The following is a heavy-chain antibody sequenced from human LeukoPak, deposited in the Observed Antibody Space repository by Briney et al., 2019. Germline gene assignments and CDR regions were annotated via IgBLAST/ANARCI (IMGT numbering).Heavy chain of an antibody. CDR2: IIPIFGTA. Sequence: SVKVSCKASGGTFSSYAISWVRQAPGQGLEWMGGIIPIFGTANYAQKFQGRVTITADESTSTAYMELSSLRSEDTAVYYCARYDYYGSGSYSFDPWGQGTLVTFSS. CDR3: ARYDYYGSGSYSFDP. J-gene: IGHJ5*02. V-gene: IGHV1-69*01. D-gene: IGHD3-10*01. CDR1: GGTFSSYA.